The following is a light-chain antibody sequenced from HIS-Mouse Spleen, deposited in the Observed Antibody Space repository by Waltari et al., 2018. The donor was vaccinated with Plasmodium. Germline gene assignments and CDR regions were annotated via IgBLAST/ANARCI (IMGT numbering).Light chain of an antibody. Sequence: AIRMTQSPSSFSASTGDRVTITCRASQGISSYLAWYQKKPWKAPKLLIYAASTFQSGVPSRFSGSGSWTDFTLTISCLQSEDFATYYCQQYYSYLLTFGGGTKVEIK. CDR3: QQYYSYLLT. V-gene: IGKV1-8*01. J-gene: IGKJ4*01. CDR2: AAS. CDR1: QGISSY.